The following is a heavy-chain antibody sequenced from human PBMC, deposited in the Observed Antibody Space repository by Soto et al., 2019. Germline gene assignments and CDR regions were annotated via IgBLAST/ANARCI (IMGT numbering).Heavy chain of an antibody. CDR1: GGTFSSYA. Sequence: QVQLVQSGAEVKKPGSSVKVSCKASGGTFSSYAISWVRQAPGQGLEWIGGIIPIFGTANYAQKFQGRVTITADESTSTAYMELSSLRSEDTAVYYCARAYLGYCSSTSCHGAWFDPWGQGTLVTVSS. D-gene: IGHD2-2*01. J-gene: IGHJ5*02. CDR2: IIPIFGTA. V-gene: IGHV1-69*01. CDR3: ARAYLGYCSSTSCHGAWFDP.